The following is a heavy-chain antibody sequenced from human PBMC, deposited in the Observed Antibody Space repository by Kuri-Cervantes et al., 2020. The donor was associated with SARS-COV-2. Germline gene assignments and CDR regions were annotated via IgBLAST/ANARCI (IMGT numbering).Heavy chain of an antibody. CDR3: ARAGYSSSWDYYYYYMDV. D-gene: IGHD6-13*01. V-gene: IGHV4-38-2*02. Sequence: SETLSLTCTVSGGSISSGYYWGWIRQPPGKGLEWIGSIYHSGSTYYNPSLKSRVTISVDTSKNQFSLKLSSVTAADTAVYYCARAGYSSSWDYYYYYMDVWGKGTTVTVSS. CDR2: IYHSGST. J-gene: IGHJ6*03. CDR1: GGSISSGYY.